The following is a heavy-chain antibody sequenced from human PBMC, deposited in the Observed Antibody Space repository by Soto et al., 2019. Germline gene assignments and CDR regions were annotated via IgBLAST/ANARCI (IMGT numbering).Heavy chain of an antibody. V-gene: IGHV4-39*01. CDR2: IYYGGNT. Sequence: QLQLQESGPGLVKPSETLSLTCTVSGGSISGSSYYWGWIRQPPGKGREWIGSIYYGGNTYYNSSRISPVRMSQNTFKNQLSLKLSSVTAADTAVYYCAGHRVVRINNWAKVARVAYNWFEPWGQGSLVTVSS. CDR3: AGHRVVRINNWAKVARVAYNWFEP. J-gene: IGHJ5*02. D-gene: IGHD1-1*01. CDR1: GGSISGSSYY.